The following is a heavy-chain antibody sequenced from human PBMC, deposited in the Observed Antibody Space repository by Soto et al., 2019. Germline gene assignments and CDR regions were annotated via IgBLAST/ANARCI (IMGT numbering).Heavy chain of an antibody. D-gene: IGHD3-16*01. CDR2: IYPRDSDT. J-gene: IGHJ4*02. CDR1: GYIFTNYW. V-gene: IGHV5-51*01. Sequence: PGESLKISCKGSGYIFTNYWIAWVRQMPGKGLEWMGIIYPRDSDTEYSPSFQGQVTISADRSISTVYLQWSSLKASDTAMYYCARLKLTWMGVNTGGQYYFDFRAQRTPVTVSS. CDR3: ARLKLTWMGVNTGGQYYFDF.